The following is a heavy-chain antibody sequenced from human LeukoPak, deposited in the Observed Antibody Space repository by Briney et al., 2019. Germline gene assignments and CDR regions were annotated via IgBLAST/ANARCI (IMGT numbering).Heavy chain of an antibody. Sequence: ASVKVSCKASGYTFTGYYMHWVRQAPGQGLEWMGWINPNSGGTNYAQKFQGRVTMTRDTSISTAYMELSRLRSDDTAVYYCARWTNYYDSSGYDDAFDIWGQGTMVTVSS. D-gene: IGHD3-22*01. CDR1: GYTFTGYY. CDR2: INPNSGGT. V-gene: IGHV1-2*02. J-gene: IGHJ3*02. CDR3: ARWTNYYDSSGYDDAFDI.